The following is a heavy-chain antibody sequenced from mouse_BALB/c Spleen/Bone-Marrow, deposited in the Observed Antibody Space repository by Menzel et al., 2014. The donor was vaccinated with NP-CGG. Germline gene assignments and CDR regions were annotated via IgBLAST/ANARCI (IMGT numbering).Heavy chain of an antibody. CDR2: INPSNGRT. CDR1: GFTFTSYW. Sequence: QVQLQQSGDELVKPGASVKLSCMASGFTFTSYWIHWVKQRPGQGPEWIGEINPSNGRTNYNVKFKSKATLTEDKSSSTAYMQLSSLTSEDSAVYYYARDGNCRYAMDYWGQGTSVTVSS. J-gene: IGHJ4*01. CDR3: ARDGNCRYAMDY. V-gene: IGHV1S81*02. D-gene: IGHD2-1*01.